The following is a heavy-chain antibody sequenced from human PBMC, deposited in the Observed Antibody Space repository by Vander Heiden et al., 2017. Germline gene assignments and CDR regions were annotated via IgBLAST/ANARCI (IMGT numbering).Heavy chain of an antibody. J-gene: IGHJ3*02. V-gene: IGHV3-13*01. Sequence: EVQLVESGGGLVQPGGSLRLSCAASGFTFSSYDMHWFRQATGKGLEWVSAIATAGDTYYLGSVKGRFTISRENAKNSLYLQMNSLRAGDTAVYYCARGGSPEAFDIWGQGTMVTVSS. CDR3: ARGGSPEAFDI. D-gene: IGHD1-26*01. CDR1: GFTFSSYD. CDR2: IATAGDT.